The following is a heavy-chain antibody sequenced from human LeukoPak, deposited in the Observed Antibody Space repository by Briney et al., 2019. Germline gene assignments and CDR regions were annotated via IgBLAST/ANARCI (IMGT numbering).Heavy chain of an antibody. CDR1: GGSINNYF. V-gene: IGHV4-59*08. CDR2: VYYTGST. D-gene: IGHD6-13*01. CDR3: ARRARAEADTSPDNWIDP. Sequence: PSETLSLTCSVSGGSINNYFWNWLRQPPGRGLEWIGHVYYTGSTRYNPSLKSRVFISIDTSMNQFSLKLSSVTAADTAVYYCARRARAEADTSPDNWIDPWGQGTLVTSST. J-gene: IGHJ5*02.